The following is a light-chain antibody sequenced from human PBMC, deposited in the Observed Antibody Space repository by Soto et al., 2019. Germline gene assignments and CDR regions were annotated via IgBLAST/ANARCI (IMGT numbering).Light chain of an antibody. CDR2: GAS. CDR1: QGIANF. J-gene: IGKJ3*01. V-gene: IGKV1-9*01. CDR3: QQLNSFPIP. Sequence: IQLTQSPSSLSASVGDRVTISCRASQGIANFLAWYQQKPGKAPKLLIYGASTLQSGVPSRFSGIGSGTDFTLTISSQQPEDFATYYCQQLNSFPIPFGPGTKVDIK.